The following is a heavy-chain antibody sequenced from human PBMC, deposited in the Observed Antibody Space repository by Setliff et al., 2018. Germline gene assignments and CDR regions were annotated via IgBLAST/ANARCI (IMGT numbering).Heavy chain of an antibody. CDR2: IYYSGST. CDR3: ARERVYYNFWSGYSDY. CDR1: GGSISSSSYY. V-gene: IGHV4-39*07. J-gene: IGHJ4*02. D-gene: IGHD3-3*01. Sequence: SETLSLTCTVSGGSISSSSYYWGWIRQPPGKGLEWIGSIYYSGSTYYNPSLKSRVTISVDTSKNQFSLKLSSVTAADTAVYYCARERVYYNFWSGYSDYWGQGTLVTVSS.